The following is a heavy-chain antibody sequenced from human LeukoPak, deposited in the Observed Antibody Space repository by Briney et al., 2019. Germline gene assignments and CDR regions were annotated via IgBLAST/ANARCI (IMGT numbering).Heavy chain of an antibody. V-gene: IGHV4-34*01. CDR1: GGSFSGYY. CDR3: ARGRLLYCGGDCYRRAYNWFDL. Sequence: SETLSLTCAVYGGSFSGYYWSWIRQPPGKGLEWIGEINHSGSTNYNPSLKSRVTIPVDTSKNQFSLKLSSVTAADTAVYYCARGRLLYCGGDCYRRAYNWFDLWGQGTLVTVSS. D-gene: IGHD2-21*02. CDR2: INHSGST. J-gene: IGHJ5*02.